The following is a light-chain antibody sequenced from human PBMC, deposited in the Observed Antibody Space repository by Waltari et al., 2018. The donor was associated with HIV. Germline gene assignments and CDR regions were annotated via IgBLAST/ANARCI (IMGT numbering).Light chain of an antibody. J-gene: IGLJ3*02. V-gene: IGLV2-8*01. CDR1: SSDVGDYNY. CDR2: EVS. Sequence: QSALTQPPSASGSPGQSVTISCTGTSSDVGDYNYVSWYQQHPAKAPHLMIYEVSQRPSGVPNRFSGSKSGNTASLTVSGLQTEDEANYYCSSYAGSNNWVFGGGTNLTVL. CDR3: SSYAGSNNWV.